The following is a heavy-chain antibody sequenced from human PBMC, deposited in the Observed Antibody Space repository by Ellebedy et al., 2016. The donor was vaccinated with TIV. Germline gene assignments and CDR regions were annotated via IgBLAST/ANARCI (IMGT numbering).Heavy chain of an antibody. CDR1: GFTVSGTH. J-gene: IGHJ5*02. Sequence: GESLKISCSASGFTVSGTHMSWVRQAPGKGLEWVSVSDAGGNTYYADSVKDRFTFSRDNSKNTLYLQMNSLRAEDTAVYYCARDPGGGGAYGDNWFDPWGRGTLVTVSS. V-gene: IGHV3-66*01. CDR2: SDAGGNT. CDR3: ARDPGGGGAYGDNWFDP. D-gene: IGHD4-17*01.